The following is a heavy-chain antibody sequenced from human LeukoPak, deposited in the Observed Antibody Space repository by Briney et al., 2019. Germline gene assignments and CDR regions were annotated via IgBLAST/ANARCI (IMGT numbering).Heavy chain of an antibody. CDR3: ARGLKRDIVVVPAAPRRYTWFDP. D-gene: IGHD2-2*01. CDR1: GGSFSGYY. CDR2: INHSGST. V-gene: IGHV4-34*01. J-gene: IGHJ5*02. Sequence: PSETLSLTCAVYGGSFSGYYWSWIRQPPGKGLEWIGEINHSGSTNHNPSLKSRVTISVDTSKNQFSLKLSSVTAADTAVYYCARGLKRDIVVVPAAPRRYTWFDPWGQGTLVTVSS.